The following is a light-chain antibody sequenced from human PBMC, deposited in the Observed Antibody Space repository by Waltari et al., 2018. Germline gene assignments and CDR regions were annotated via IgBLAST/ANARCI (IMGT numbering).Light chain of an antibody. CDR3: QQAADFPLT. Sequence: DIQLTQSPSSVFASVGDRVTVACRASQGISSWLTWYQQKPGEAPKLLIFAASTLETGVPSRFSGGGSGTEFNLTISSLQPEDLGTYYCQQAADFPLTFGGGTKVEIK. V-gene: IGKV1-12*01. CDR1: QGISSW. CDR2: AAS. J-gene: IGKJ4*01.